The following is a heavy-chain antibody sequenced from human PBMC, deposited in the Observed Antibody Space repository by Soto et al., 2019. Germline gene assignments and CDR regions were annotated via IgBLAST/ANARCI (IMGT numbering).Heavy chain of an antibody. D-gene: IGHD6-25*01. CDR1: GFTFSSYA. V-gene: IGHV3-23*01. CDR3: AKGLRRSGHYGMDV. Sequence: PGGSLRLSCAASGFTFSSYAMSWVRQAPGKGLEWVSAISGSGGSTYYADSVKGRFTISRDNSKNTLYLQMNSLRAEDTAVYYCAKGLRRSGHYGMDVWGQGTTVTVSS. CDR2: ISGSGGST. J-gene: IGHJ6*02.